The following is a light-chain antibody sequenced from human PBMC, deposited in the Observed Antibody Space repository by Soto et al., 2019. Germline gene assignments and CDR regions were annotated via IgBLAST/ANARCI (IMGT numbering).Light chain of an antibody. CDR1: QSLLHSNGYNY. CDR3: QQLRSYPST. CDR2: LAY. J-gene: IGKJ4*01. V-gene: IGKV2-28*01. Sequence: DIVMTQSPLSLPVTPGEPASISCRSSQSLLHSNGYNYLDWYLQKPGQSPQLLIYLAYNRASGVPDRFSGSGFGTDFTLTISSLQAEDFASYFCQQLRSYPSTFGRGTKVDIK.